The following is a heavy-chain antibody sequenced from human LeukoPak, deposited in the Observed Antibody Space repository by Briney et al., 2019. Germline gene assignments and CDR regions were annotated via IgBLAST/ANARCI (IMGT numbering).Heavy chain of an antibody. CDR3: SRGGPVAGTHKYFQH. D-gene: IGHD6-19*01. CDR2: ISPYNGNT. Sequence: ASVKVSCKASGYTFTGYYMHWVRQAPGQGLEWMGWISPYNGNTDYAQKLQGRVTMTADTSTNTAYMELSSLRSEDTAVYYCSRGGPVAGTHKYFQHWGQGTLVTVSS. CDR1: GYTFTGYY. J-gene: IGHJ1*01. V-gene: IGHV1-18*04.